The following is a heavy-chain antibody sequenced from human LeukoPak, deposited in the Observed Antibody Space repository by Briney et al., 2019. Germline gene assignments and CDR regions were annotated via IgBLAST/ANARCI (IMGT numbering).Heavy chain of an antibody. CDR1: GYTFTSYA. V-gene: IGHV1-3*01. J-gene: IGHJ5*02. CDR3: ARGADFDP. Sequence: ASVKVSCKASGYTFTSYAMHWVRQAPGQRLEWMGWINAGNGNTKYSRKFQGRVTITRDTSASTAYMELSSLRSEDTAVYYCARGADFDPWGQGTLVTVSS. CDR2: INAGNGNT.